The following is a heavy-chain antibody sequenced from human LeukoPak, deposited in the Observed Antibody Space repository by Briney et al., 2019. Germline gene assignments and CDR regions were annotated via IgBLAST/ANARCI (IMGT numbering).Heavy chain of an antibody. Sequence: PGGSLRLSCGASGFTFSTYWMSWVRQAPGKGLEWVANIKQDGSEKYYVDSVKGRFTISRDNAKNSLYLQMNSLRAEDTAVYYCARESYSGCYYFDSWGQGTLVTVSS. D-gene: IGHD1-26*01. CDR1: GFTFSTYW. CDR2: IKQDGSEK. V-gene: IGHV3-7*03. J-gene: IGHJ4*02. CDR3: ARESYSGCYYFDS.